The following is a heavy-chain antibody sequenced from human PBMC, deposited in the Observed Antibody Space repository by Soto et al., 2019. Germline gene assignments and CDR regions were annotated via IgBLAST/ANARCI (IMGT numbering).Heavy chain of an antibody. Sequence: GASVKVSCKASGGTFSSYAISWVRQAPGQGLEWMGGIIPIFGTANYAQKFQGRVTITADESTSTAYMELSSLRSEDTAVYYCARLHMVRGVNGYYYYGMDVWGQGTTVTVS. V-gene: IGHV1-69*13. D-gene: IGHD3-10*01. CDR3: ARLHMVRGVNGYYYYGMDV. CDR1: GGTFSSYA. CDR2: IIPIFGTA. J-gene: IGHJ6*02.